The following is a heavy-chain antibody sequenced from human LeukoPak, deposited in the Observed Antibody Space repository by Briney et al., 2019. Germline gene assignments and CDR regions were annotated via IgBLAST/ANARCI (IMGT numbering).Heavy chain of an antibody. D-gene: IGHD6-19*01. CDR1: GYTFTSYG. J-gene: IGHJ4*02. V-gene: IGHV1-18*01. CDR3: ARTIAVAGTGDY. CDR2: ISAYNGNT. Sequence: EASVKVSCKASGYTFTSYGISWVRQAPGQGLEWMGWISAYNGNTNYAQKLQGRVTMTTDTSTSTAYMELSRLRSDDTAVYYCARTIAVAGTGDYWGQGTLVTVSS.